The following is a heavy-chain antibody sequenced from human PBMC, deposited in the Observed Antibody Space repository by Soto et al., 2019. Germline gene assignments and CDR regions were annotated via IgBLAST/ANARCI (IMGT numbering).Heavy chain of an antibody. CDR3: ARGGAITAWFDP. V-gene: IGHV3-30*14. CDR2: IYSAGNT. J-gene: IGHJ5*02. D-gene: IGHD1-20*01. CDR1: GFTFSSYA. Sequence: QVQLVESGGGVVQPGRSLRLSCAASGFTFSSYAMHWVRQAPGKGLEWVAVIYSAGNTYYTDAVKCRFTISRDNSKNTVYLQMNSPRAEDTAVYYCARGGAITAWFDPWGQGTQVTVSS.